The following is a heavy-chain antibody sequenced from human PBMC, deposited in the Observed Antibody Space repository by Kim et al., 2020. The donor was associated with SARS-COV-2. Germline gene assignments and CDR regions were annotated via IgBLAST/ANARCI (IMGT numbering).Heavy chain of an antibody. Sequence: ASVKVSCKASGYTFTSYGISWVRQAPGQGYEWMGWISAYNGNTNYAQKLQGRVTMTTDTSTSTAYMELRSLRSDDTAVYYCARDKARIVGATAFDYWGKGTLVTVSS. D-gene: IGHD1-26*01. V-gene: IGHV1-18*01. CDR2: ISAYNGNT. CDR3: ARDKARIVGATAFDY. J-gene: IGHJ4*02. CDR1: GYTFTSYG.